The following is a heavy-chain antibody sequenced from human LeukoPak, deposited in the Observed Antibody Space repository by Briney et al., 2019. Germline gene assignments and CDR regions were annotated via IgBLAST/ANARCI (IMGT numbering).Heavy chain of an antibody. D-gene: IGHD3-22*01. CDR2: VDHTGST. CDR1: DDSITMYY. CDR3: ARYPQITMIVGY. V-gene: IGHV4-59*01. J-gene: IGHJ4*02. Sequence: SETLSLTCTVSDDSITMYYWTWIRQPPGKGLEWIGYVDHTGSTKFNPSLNGRVSISRDTSNNFFSLRLRSVTAADTAVYYCARYPQITMIVGYWGQGTLVTVSS.